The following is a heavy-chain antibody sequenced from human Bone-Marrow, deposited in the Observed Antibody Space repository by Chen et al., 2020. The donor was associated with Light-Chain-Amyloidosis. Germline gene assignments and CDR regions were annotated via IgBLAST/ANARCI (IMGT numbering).Heavy chain of an antibody. Sequence: QVQLQESGPGLVKPSVTLSLTCTVSGGFINNYYWSWIRQPAGKGLQLIGRVHTSGSSNYNPTLRSRVTMSVDTSKKNFFLNLTSVTAADTAVYYCARGSVVYGFDYWGQGILVTVSS. CDR1: GGFINNYY. J-gene: IGHJ4*02. V-gene: IGHV4-4*07. CDR2: VHTSGSS. CDR3: ARGSVVYGFDY. D-gene: IGHD2-8*01.